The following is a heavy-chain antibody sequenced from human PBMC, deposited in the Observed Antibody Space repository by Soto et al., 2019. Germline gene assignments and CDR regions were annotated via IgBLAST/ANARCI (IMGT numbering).Heavy chain of an antibody. D-gene: IGHD3-10*01. Sequence: SETLSLTCTVSGGSISNYYWSWIRQPPGKGLEWIAYIYYSGSTNYNPSLKSRVTISLDTSKNHFSLKLSSVTAADTAVYYCARGGWFGEYAIRYNWFDPWGQGTLVTVSS. CDR1: GGSISNYY. V-gene: IGHV4-59*08. CDR3: ARGGWFGEYAIRYNWFDP. J-gene: IGHJ5*02. CDR2: IYYSGST.